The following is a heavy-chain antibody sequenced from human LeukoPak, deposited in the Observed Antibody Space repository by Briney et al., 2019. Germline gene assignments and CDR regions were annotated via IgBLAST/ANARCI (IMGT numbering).Heavy chain of an antibody. D-gene: IGHD2-21*02. V-gene: IGHV3-23*01. CDR2: ISGSGGST. Sequence: GGSLRLSCAASGFTFSNFAMSWARQAPGKGLEWVSAISGSGGSTYYADSVKGRFTISRDNSKNTLYLQMNSLRAEDTAVYYCAKIPSGYCGGDCYFDYWGQGTLVTVSS. CDR3: AKIPSGYCGGDCYFDY. CDR1: GFTFSNFA. J-gene: IGHJ4*02.